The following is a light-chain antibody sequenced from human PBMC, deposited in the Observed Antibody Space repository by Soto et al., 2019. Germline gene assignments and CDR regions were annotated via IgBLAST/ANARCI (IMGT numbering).Light chain of an antibody. V-gene: IGKV3-11*01. CDR3: QQRSNWPPFT. CDR1: HSVSNY. Sequence: EIVLTQSPATLSLSPGERATLSCMASHSVSNYLSWYQQKPGQAPRLLIYDASNRATDIPARFSGSGSGTDFTLTISSLEPEDFAVYYCQQRSNWPPFTFGQGTRLEIK. CDR2: DAS. J-gene: IGKJ5*01.